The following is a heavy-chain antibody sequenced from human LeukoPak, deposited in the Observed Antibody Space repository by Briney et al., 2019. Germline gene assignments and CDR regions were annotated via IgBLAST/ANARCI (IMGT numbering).Heavy chain of an antibody. CDR1: GFTFSSYA. CDR3: VKDLLSSSWYYFEY. V-gene: IGHV3-33*06. Sequence: GGSLRLSCATSGFTFSSYAMHWVRQAPGKGLEWVAVIWYDGSDKHYADSVKGRFTISRDNSKNTLNLQMNSLRGEDTAVYYCVKDLLSSSWYYFEYWGQGTLVTVSS. CDR2: IWYDGSDK. D-gene: IGHD6-13*01. J-gene: IGHJ4*02.